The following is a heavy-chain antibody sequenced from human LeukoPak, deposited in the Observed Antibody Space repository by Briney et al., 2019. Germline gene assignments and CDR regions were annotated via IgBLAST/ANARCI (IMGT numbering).Heavy chain of an antibody. V-gene: IGHV1-18*01. Sequence: ASVKVSCKASGYTFTSYDISWVRQAPGQGLEWMGWISAYNGKTNYARKLQGRVTMTTDTSTSTAYMELRSLRSDDTAVFYCARVDQLWLDYWGQGTLVTVSS. CDR1: GYTFTSYD. CDR2: ISAYNGKT. J-gene: IGHJ4*02. D-gene: IGHD5-18*01. CDR3: ARVDQLWLDY.